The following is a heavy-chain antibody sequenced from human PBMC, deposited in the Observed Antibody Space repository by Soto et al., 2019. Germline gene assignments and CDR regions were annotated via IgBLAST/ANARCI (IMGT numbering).Heavy chain of an antibody. V-gene: IGHV1-18*04. D-gene: IGHD3-22*01. CDR3: ASDRVRHYDSSGYYYYYGMDV. CDR2: ISAYNGNT. J-gene: IGHJ6*02. CDR1: GYTFTSYG. Sequence: ASVKVSCKASGYTFTSYGISWVRQAPGQGLEWMGWISAYNGNTNYAQKLQGRVTMTTDTSTSTAYMELRSLRSDDTAVYYCASDRVRHYDSSGYYYYYGMDVWGQGNTVTVSS.